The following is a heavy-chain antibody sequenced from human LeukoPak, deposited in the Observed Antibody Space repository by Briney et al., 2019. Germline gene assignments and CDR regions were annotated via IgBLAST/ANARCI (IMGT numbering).Heavy chain of an antibody. J-gene: IGHJ4*02. Sequence: GESLKISCKGSGYSFTSYWIGWVRQMPGKGLEWMGIIYPGDSDTTYSPSFQGQVTISADKSISTAYLQWSSLEASDTAMYYCARRVYSSGWYYFDYWGQGTLVTVSS. V-gene: IGHV5-51*01. CDR1: GYSFTSYW. D-gene: IGHD6-19*01. CDR2: IYPGDSDT. CDR3: ARRVYSSGWYYFDY.